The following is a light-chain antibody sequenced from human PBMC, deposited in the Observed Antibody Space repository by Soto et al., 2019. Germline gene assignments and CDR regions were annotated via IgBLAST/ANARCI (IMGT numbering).Light chain of an antibody. J-gene: IGKJ2*01. CDR2: GAS. V-gene: IGKV3D-7*01. CDR3: QQDGYT. Sequence: PGERVTLSCRASQRVSSSYLTWYQQKPGQAPRLLIYGASTRATSIPARFSGSGSGTDCTLTISSLQPEDFAVYYCQQDGYTFGQGTKLEIK. CDR1: QRVSSSY.